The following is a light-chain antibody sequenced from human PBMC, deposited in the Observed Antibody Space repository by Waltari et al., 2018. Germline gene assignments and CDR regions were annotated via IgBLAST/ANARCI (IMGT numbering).Light chain of an antibody. CDR1: QSVGRS. CDR2: GAS. Sequence: ELVLTQSPGTLSLSPGERATLSCRAIQSVGRSLAWYQQKPGQAPRLLIYGASIRATGIPDRFRGGGSGTDFSLTISRLEPEDFAAYHCQHYVRLPVTFGQGTKVEIK. V-gene: IGKV3-20*01. CDR3: QHYVRLPVT. J-gene: IGKJ1*01.